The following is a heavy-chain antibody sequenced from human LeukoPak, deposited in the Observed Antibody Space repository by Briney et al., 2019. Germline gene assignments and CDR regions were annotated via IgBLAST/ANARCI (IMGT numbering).Heavy chain of an antibody. V-gene: IGHV1-69*13. Sequence: SVKVSCKASGGTFSSYAISWVRQAPGQGLEWMGGIIPIFGTANYAQKFQGRVTITADESTSTAYMELSSLRSEDTAVYYCAMGRNCSSTSCPYYYYYYMDVWGKGTTVTVSS. J-gene: IGHJ6*03. CDR3: AMGRNCSSTSCPYYYYYYMDV. D-gene: IGHD2-2*01. CDR1: GGTFSSYA. CDR2: IIPIFGTA.